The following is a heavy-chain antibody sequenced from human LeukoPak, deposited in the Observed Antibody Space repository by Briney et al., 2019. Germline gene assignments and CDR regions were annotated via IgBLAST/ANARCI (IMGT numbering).Heavy chain of an antibody. D-gene: IGHD6-13*01. Sequence: GGSLRLSCAASGFTFSSYGMHWVRQAPGKGLEWVAFIRYDGSNKYYADSVKGRFAISRDNSKNTLYLQMNSLRAEDTAVYYCAKDRGSSWEGSSPFDYWGRGPLVTVSS. V-gene: IGHV3-30*02. CDR1: GFTFSSYG. CDR2: IRYDGSNK. J-gene: IGHJ4*02. CDR3: AKDRGSSWEGSSPFDY.